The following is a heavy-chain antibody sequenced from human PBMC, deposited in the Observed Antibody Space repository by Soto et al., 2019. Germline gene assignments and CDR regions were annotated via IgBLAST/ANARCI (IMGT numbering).Heavy chain of an antibody. CDR1: GGSISSYY. V-gene: IGHV4-59*06. J-gene: IGHJ4*02. Sequence: SETLSLTCTVSGGSISSYYWSWIRQHPGKGLEWIGYIYYTGNAYYNPSLKSRVTISVDTSENQFSLKLNSVTAADTAVYFCARYNSGALDYWGQGTLVTVSS. D-gene: IGHD3-10*01. CDR3: ARYNSGALDY. CDR2: IYYTGNA.